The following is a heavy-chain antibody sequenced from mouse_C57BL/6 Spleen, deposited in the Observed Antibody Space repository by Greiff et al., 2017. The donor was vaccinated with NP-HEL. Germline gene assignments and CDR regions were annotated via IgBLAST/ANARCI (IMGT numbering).Heavy chain of an antibody. V-gene: IGHV1-54*01. D-gene: IGHD3-3*01. J-gene: IGHJ1*03. Sequence: QVQLQQSGAELVRPGTSVKVSCKASGYAFTNYLIEWVKQRPGQGLEWIGVINPGSGGTNYNEKFKGKATLTADKSSSTAYMQLSSLTSEDSAVYFCARGGRGCDVWGTGTTVTVSS. CDR3: ARGGRGCDV. CDR1: GYAFTNYL. CDR2: INPGSGGT.